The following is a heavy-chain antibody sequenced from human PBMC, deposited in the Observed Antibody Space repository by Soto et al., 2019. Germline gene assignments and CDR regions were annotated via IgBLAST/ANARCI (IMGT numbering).Heavy chain of an antibody. CDR1: GFTFSDYY. CDR3: ARDPPVDIVATGGDY. V-gene: IGHV3-11*01. CDR2: ISSSGSTI. Sequence: PGGSLRLSCAASGFTFSDYYMSWIRQAPGKGLEWVSYISSSGSTIYYADSVKGRFTISRDNAKNSLYLQMNSLRAEDTAVYYCARDPPVDIVATGGDYWGQGTLVTVSS. J-gene: IGHJ4*02. D-gene: IGHD5-12*01.